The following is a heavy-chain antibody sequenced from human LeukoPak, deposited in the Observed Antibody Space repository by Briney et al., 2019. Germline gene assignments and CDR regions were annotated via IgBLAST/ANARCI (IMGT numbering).Heavy chain of an antibody. D-gene: IGHD2-15*01. CDR1: GYSFTSYW. CDR2: IDPSDSYT. CDR3: ARGGLYCSGGSCYND. Sequence: GQSLKISCKGSGYSFTSYWISWGRQMPGKGLGWMGRIDPSDSYTTYSPSFQGHVTISADKSISTAYLQWSSLKASDTAMYYCARGGLYCSGGSCYNDWGQGTLVTVSS. J-gene: IGHJ4*02. V-gene: IGHV5-10-1*01.